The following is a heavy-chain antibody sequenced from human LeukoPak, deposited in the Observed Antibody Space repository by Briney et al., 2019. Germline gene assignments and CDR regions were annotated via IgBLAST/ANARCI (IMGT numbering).Heavy chain of an antibody. CDR2: ISGNVDNT. V-gene: IGHV3-23*01. Sequence: GGSLRLSCAASGFSFSIYAMSWVRQAPGQGLEWVSAISGNVDNTYYADSVKGRFTISRDNSKNTLYLQMNRLRAEDTALYYCAKVISPVVAVAGTGAFDIWGQGTMVTVSS. CDR1: GFSFSIYA. CDR3: AKVISPVVAVAGTGAFDI. J-gene: IGHJ3*02. D-gene: IGHD6-19*01.